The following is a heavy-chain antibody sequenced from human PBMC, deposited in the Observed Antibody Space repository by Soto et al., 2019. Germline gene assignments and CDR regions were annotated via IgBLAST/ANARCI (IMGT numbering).Heavy chain of an antibody. V-gene: IGHV1-69*01. Sequence: QVQLVQSGAEVKMPGSSVRVSCKASGGSFSKYGISWVRQAPGQGLEWMGGIIPMFGIGNYAEKFLGRVTISADESTSTSHMELSSLRSEDTDVYFCARGYGENSCSAMAVWGQGTTVTVSS. CDR2: IIPMFGIG. CDR1: GGSFSKYG. J-gene: IGHJ6*02. CDR3: ARGYGENSCSAMAV. D-gene: IGHD5-18*01.